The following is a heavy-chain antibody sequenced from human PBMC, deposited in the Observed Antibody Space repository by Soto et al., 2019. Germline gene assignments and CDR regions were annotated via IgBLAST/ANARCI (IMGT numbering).Heavy chain of an antibody. CDR3: AKDPQTDIVATIPRYYYYGMDV. V-gene: IGHV3-23*01. J-gene: IGHJ6*02. D-gene: IGHD5-12*01. CDR1: GFTFSSYA. Sequence: GGSLRLSCAASGFTFSSYAMSWVRQAPGRGLEWVSAISGSGGSTYYADSVKGRFTISRDNSKNTLYLQMYSLRAEDTAVYYCAKDPQTDIVATIPRYYYYGMDVWGQGTTVTVSS. CDR2: ISGSGGST.